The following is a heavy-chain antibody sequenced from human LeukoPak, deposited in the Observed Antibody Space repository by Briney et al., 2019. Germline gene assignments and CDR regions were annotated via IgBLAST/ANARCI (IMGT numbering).Heavy chain of an antibody. CDR1: GGSFSSSTYY. Sequence: SETLSLTCTVSGGSFSSSTYYWSWIRQPAGKGLEWIGRIYTSGSTNYNPSLKSRVTMSVDTSKNQFSLKLSSVTAADTAVYYCARGETSNYSFDYWGQGTLVTVSS. CDR3: ARGETSNYSFDY. J-gene: IGHJ4*02. CDR2: IYTSGST. V-gene: IGHV4-61*02. D-gene: IGHD4-11*01.